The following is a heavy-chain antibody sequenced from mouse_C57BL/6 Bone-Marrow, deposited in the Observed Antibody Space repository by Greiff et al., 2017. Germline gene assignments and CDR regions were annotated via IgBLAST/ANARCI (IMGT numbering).Heavy chain of an antibody. CDR1: GYTFTSYG. V-gene: IGHV1-81*01. Sequence: VQLQQSGAELARPGASVKLSCKASGYTFTSYGISWVKQRTGQGLEWIGEIYPRSGNTYYNEKFKGKDTLTADKSSSTAYMELRSLTSEDSAVYFCARDSSGYLYAMDYWGQGTSVTVSS. CDR3: ARDSSGYLYAMDY. D-gene: IGHD3-2*02. CDR2: IYPRSGNT. J-gene: IGHJ4*01.